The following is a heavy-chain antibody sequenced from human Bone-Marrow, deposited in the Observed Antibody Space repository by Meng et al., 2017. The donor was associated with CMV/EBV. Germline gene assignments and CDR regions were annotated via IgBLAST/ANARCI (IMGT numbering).Heavy chain of an antibody. V-gene: IGHV1-18*01. Sequence: ASVKVSCKASGYTFTSYGISWVRQAPGQGLEWMGWISAYNGNTNYAQKLQGRVTMTTDTSTSTAYMELRSLRSDDTAVYYCARKPPRDIYYYYGMDVWGQGTTVTVSS. J-gene: IGHJ6*02. CDR3: ARKPPRDIYYYYGMDV. CDR1: GYTFTSYG. CDR2: ISAYNGNT. D-gene: IGHD2-15*01.